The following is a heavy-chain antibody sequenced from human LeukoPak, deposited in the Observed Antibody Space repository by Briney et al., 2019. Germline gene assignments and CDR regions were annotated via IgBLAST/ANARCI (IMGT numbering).Heavy chain of an antibody. CDR2: INPNSGGT. Sequence: ASVKVSCKASGYTFRSYGISWVRQAPGQGLEWMGWINPNSGGTNYAQKFQGRVTMTRDTSISTAYMELSRLRSDDTAVYYCARTSHYVDIAATIPYGIYYFDYWGQGTLVTVSS. CDR1: GYTFRSYG. V-gene: IGHV1-2*02. CDR3: ARTSHYVDIAATIPYGIYYFDY. D-gene: IGHD5-12*01. J-gene: IGHJ4*02.